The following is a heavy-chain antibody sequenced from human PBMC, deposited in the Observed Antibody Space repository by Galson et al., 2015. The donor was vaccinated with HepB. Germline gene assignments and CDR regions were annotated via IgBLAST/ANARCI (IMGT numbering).Heavy chain of an antibody. V-gene: IGHV3-15*01. CDR2: IKSKTDGGTT. CDR3: TTDHFHYYGSGSYYPDAFDI. D-gene: IGHD3-10*01. CDR1: GFTFSNAW. J-gene: IGHJ3*02. Sequence: SLRLSCAASGFTFSNAWMSWVRQAPGKGLEWVGRIKSKTDGGTTDYAAPVKGRFTISRDDSKNTLYLQMNSLKTEDTAVYYCTTDHFHYYGSGSYYPDAFDIWGQGTMVTVSS.